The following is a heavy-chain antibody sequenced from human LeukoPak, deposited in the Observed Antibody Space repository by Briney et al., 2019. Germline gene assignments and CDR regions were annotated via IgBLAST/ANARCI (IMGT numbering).Heavy chain of an antibody. CDR3: ASRRYSTATASNDVSQSVDY. V-gene: IGHV1-46*01. CDR2: INPSGGST. Sequence: ASVKVSCKASGYTFTGYYMHWVRQAPGQGLEWMGIINPSGGSTSYAQKFQGRVTMTRDTSTSTVYMELSSLRSEDTAVYYCASRRYSTATASNDVSQSVDYWGQGTLVTVSS. CDR1: GYTFTGYY. D-gene: IGHD2-8*01. J-gene: IGHJ4*02.